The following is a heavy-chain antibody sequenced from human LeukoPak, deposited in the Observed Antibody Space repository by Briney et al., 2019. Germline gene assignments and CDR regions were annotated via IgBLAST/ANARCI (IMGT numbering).Heavy chain of an antibody. Sequence: PGGSLRLSCAASGFTFSSYSMNWVRQAPGKGLEWVSYISSSGSTIYYADSVEGRFTISRDNAKNSLYLQMNSLRAEDTAVYYCARARRRSGYYLGWGQGTLVTVSS. CDR1: GFTFSSYS. D-gene: IGHD3-22*01. J-gene: IGHJ4*02. CDR2: ISSSGSTI. V-gene: IGHV3-48*04. CDR3: ARARRRSGYYLG.